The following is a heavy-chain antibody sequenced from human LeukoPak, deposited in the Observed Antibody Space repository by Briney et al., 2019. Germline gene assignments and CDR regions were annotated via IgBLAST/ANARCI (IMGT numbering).Heavy chain of an antibody. D-gene: IGHD6-6*01. V-gene: IGHV4-4*07. CDR2: IYTTGNT. CDR3: ARQTSIAAPGPGDY. J-gene: IGHJ4*02. CDR1: GGSITGYY. Sequence: SETLSLTCTVSGGSITGYYWTWIRQPAGKGLEWIGRIYTTGNTNYNPSLKSRVTMSVDTSKNQFSLKLSSVTAADTAVYYCARQTSIAAPGPGDYWGQGTLVTVSS.